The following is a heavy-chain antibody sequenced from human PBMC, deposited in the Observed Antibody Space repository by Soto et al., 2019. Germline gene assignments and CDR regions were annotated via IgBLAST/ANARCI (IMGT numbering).Heavy chain of an antibody. D-gene: IGHD3-22*01. CDR1: GFTFSSYA. J-gene: IGHJ4*02. CDR2: ISGSGGST. Sequence: GGSLRLSCAASGFTFSSYAMSWVRQAPGKGLEWVSAISGSGGSTYYADSVKGRFTISRDNSKNTLYLQMNSLRAEDTAVYYCAKDHGYYYDSSGFPLGYWGQGTLVTSPQ. V-gene: IGHV3-23*01. CDR3: AKDHGYYYDSSGFPLGY.